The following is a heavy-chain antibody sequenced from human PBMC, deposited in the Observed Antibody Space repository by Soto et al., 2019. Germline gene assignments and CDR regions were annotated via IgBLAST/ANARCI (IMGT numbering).Heavy chain of an antibody. CDR2: ISAYNGNT. CDR1: GYTFTSYG. D-gene: IGHD5-12*01. Sequence: ASVKVSCKASGYTFTSYGISWVRQAPGQGLEWMGWISAYNGNTNYAQKLQGRVTMTTDTSTSTAYMELRSLRSDDTAVYYCAREMGVLDIVATIGDYWGQGTLVTVSS. V-gene: IGHV1-18*01. CDR3: AREMGVLDIVATIGDY. J-gene: IGHJ4*02.